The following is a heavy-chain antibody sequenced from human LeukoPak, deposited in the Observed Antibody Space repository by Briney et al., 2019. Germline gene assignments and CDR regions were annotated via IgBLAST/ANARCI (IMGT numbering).Heavy chain of an antibody. CDR2: IYYSGST. CDR3: AREGRQLGYCSGGSCYANWFDP. Sequence: SETLSLTCTVSGGSISSSSYYWGWIRQHPGKGLEWIGYIYYSGSTYYNPSLKSRVTISVDTSKNQFSLKLSSVTAADTAVYYCAREGRQLGYCSGGSCYANWFDPWGQGTLVTVSS. D-gene: IGHD2-15*01. CDR1: GGSISSSSYY. V-gene: IGHV4-31*03. J-gene: IGHJ5*02.